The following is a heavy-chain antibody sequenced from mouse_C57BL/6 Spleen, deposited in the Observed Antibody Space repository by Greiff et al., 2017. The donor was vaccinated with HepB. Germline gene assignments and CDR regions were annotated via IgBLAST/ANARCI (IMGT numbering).Heavy chain of an antibody. CDR1: GFSLTSYG. CDR3: AKNSYDYDGGFAY. Sequence: VKLMESGPGLVQPSQSLSITCTVSGFSLTSYGVHWVRQSPGKGLEWLGVIWRGGSTDYNAAFMSRLSITKDNSKSQVFFKMNSLQADDTAIYYCAKNSYDYDGGFAYWGQGTLVTVSA. D-gene: IGHD2-4*01. V-gene: IGHV2-5*01. CDR2: IWRGGST. J-gene: IGHJ3*01.